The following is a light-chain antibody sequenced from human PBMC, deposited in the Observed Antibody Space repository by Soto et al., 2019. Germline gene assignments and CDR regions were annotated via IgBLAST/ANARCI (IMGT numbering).Light chain of an antibody. J-gene: IGLJ2*01. V-gene: IGLV3-21*02. Sequence: SYELTQPPSVSVAPGQTARITCGGDNIGRKTEHWYQQKPGQAPVLVVYDDDDRPSGIPERFSGSNSGNTATLTINRVAAGDEADYSCQVWDTSADHVVFGGGTKLTVL. CDR2: DDD. CDR3: QVWDTSADHVV. CDR1: NIGRKT.